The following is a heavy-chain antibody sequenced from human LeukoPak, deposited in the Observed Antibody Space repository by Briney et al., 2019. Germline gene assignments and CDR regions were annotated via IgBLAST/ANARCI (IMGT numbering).Heavy chain of an antibody. J-gene: IGHJ5*02. D-gene: IGHD6-13*01. CDR3: ATTTREYSSSWYPWFDP. Sequence: ASVKVSCKASGYTFTTYYMHWVRQAPGQGLEWMGWINPNSGGTNYAQKFQGRVTMTRNTSISTAYMELSRLRSDDTAVYYCATTTREYSSSWYPWFDPWGQGTLVTVSS. V-gene: IGHV1-2*02. CDR2: INPNSGGT. CDR1: GYTFTTYY.